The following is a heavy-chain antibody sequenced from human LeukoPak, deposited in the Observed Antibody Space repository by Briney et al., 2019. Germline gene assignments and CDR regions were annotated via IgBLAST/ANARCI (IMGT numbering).Heavy chain of an antibody. J-gene: IGHJ4*02. Sequence: PSETLSLTCTVSGGSISSSSYYWGWICQPPGKGLEWIGSIYYSGSTYYNPSLKSRVTISVDTSKNQLSLKLSSVTAADTAVYYCVVVVAATWFDYWGQGTLVTVSS. D-gene: IGHD2-15*01. CDR1: GGSISSSSYY. CDR3: VVVVAATWFDY. V-gene: IGHV4-39*01. CDR2: IYYSGST.